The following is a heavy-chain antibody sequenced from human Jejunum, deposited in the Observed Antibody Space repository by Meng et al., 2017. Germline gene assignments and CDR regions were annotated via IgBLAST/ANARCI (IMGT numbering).Heavy chain of an antibody. Sequence: GESLKISCAASGFTVSSYYMSWVRQAPGKGLEWVALINSGGTTYYAASVRGRFTVSRDDSKNTFHLQMNSLRPEDTAVYFCARGDGYIFNYWGQGKQVTVSS. D-gene: IGHD5-24*01. J-gene: IGHJ4*02. CDR1: GFTVSSYY. CDR3: ARGDGYIFNY. CDR2: INSGGTT. V-gene: IGHV3-53*05.